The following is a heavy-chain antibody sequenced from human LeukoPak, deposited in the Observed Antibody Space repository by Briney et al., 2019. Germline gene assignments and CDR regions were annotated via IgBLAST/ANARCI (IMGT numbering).Heavy chain of an antibody. CDR2: IYYSGST. V-gene: IGHV4-30-4*01. D-gene: IGHD3-22*01. Sequence: PSETLSLTCTVSGGSISSGDHYRSWIRQPPGKGLEWIGYIYYSGSTYYNPSLKSRVTISVDTSKNQFSLKLSSVTAADTAVYYCARDSPYDSSGFGMDVWGQGTTVTVSS. CDR3: ARDSPYDSSGFGMDV. J-gene: IGHJ6*02. CDR1: GGSISSGDHY.